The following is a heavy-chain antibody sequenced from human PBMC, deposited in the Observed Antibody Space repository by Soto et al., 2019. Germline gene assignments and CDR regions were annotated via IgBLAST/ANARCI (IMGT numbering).Heavy chain of an antibody. Sequence: SETLSLTCTVSGGSISSSSYYWGWIRQPPGKGLEWIGSIYYSGSTYYNPSLKSRVTISVDTSKNQFSLKPSSVTAADTAVYYCARQRCSSTSCYFSLIYYYYMDVWGKGTTVTVSS. J-gene: IGHJ6*03. CDR2: IYYSGST. V-gene: IGHV4-39*01. D-gene: IGHD2-2*01. CDR1: GGSISSSSYY. CDR3: ARQRCSSTSCYFSLIYYYYMDV.